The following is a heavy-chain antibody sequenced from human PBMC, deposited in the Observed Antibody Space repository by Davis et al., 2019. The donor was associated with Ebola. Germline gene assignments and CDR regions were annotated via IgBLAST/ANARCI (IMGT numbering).Heavy chain of an antibody. V-gene: IGHV3-23*01. J-gene: IGHJ6*03. D-gene: IGHD3-3*01. Sequence: PGGSLRLSCVASGFTFSSYGMSWVRQAPGKGLEWDAIISGSGGSTHYVDSVKGRFTISRDNSKNSLYLQMRSLRAEDTAVYYCAKDVASFGVDIRWMENCYMDVWGKGTTVTVSS. CDR1: GFTFSSYG. CDR3: AKDVASFGVDIRWMENCYMDV. CDR2: ISGSGGST.